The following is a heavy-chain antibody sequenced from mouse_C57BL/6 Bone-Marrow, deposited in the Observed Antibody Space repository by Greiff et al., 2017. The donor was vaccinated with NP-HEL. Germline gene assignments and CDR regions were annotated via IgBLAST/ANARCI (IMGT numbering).Heavy chain of an antibody. D-gene: IGHD2-4*01. CDR1: GFTFSSYG. Sequence: EVKLMESGGDLVKPGGSLKLSCAASGFTFSSYGMSWVRQTPDKRLEWVVTISSGGSYTYYPDSVKGRFTISRDNAKNTLYLQMSSLKSEDTAMYYCASPYDYDVAWFAYWGQGTLVTVSA. J-gene: IGHJ3*01. V-gene: IGHV5-6*01. CDR2: ISSGGSYT. CDR3: ASPYDYDVAWFAY.